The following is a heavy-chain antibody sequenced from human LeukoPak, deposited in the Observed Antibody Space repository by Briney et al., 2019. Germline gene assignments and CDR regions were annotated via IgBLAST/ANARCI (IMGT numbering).Heavy chain of an antibody. CDR1: GGSISSSTYY. CDR3: AREEVVVITLDY. V-gene: IGHV4-39*07. CDR2: IHYTGST. D-gene: IGHD3-22*01. Sequence: SETLSLTCTVSGGSISSSTYYWGWIRQPPGKGLEWIGRIHYTGSTHYNPSLKSRVTISADTSKDQFSLKLTSVTAADTAVYYCAREEVVVITLDYWGQGTLVTVSS. J-gene: IGHJ4*02.